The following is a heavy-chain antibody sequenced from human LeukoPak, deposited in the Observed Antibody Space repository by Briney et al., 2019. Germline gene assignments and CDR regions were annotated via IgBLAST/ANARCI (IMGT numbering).Heavy chain of an antibody. V-gene: IGHV3-21*01. CDR1: GFTFSSHT. CDR2: ISTRSSYI. CDR3: ARLGVYYHYMDV. D-gene: IGHD3-10*01. Sequence: GGSLRLSCAASGFTFSSHTMNWVRQAPGKGLEWVSSISTRSSYIYYADSVKGRFTISRDNAKNSLYLQMNSLRAEDTAVYYCARLGVYYHYMDVWGKGTTVTVSS. J-gene: IGHJ6*03.